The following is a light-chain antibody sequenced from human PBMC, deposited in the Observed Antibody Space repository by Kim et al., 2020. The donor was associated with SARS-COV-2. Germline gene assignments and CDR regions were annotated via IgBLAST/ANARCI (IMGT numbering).Light chain of an antibody. CDR1: QNFRGS. Sequence: ASVGDRVIVTCRASQNFRGSLACYHQQPGKAPKLLIYKTSTLQNGVPSRFSGSASGTEFNLTISSLQPDDFATYYCQQYTAYSYTFGQGTKLEI. V-gene: IGKV1-5*03. CDR3: QQYTAYSYT. CDR2: KTS. J-gene: IGKJ2*01.